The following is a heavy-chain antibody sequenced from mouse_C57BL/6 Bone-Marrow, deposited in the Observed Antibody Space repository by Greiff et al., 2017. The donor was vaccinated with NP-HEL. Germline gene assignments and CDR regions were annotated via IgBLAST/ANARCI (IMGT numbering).Heavy chain of an antibody. CDR3: TRSLYDYSYYYAMDY. D-gene: IGHD2-4*01. CDR1: GYTFTDYE. CDR2: IDPETGGT. V-gene: IGHV1-15*01. Sequence: SGAELVRPGASVTLSCKASGYTFTDYEMHWVKQTPVHGLEWIGAIDPETGGTAYNQKFKGKAILTADKSSSTAYMELRSLTSEDSAVYYCTRSLYDYSYYYAMDYWGQGTSVTVSS. J-gene: IGHJ4*01.